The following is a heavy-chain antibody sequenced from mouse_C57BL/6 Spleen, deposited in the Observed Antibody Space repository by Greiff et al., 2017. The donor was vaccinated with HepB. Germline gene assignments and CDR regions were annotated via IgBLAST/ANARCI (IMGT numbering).Heavy chain of an antibody. CDR3: ARDDYDPWFAY. V-gene: IGHV5-17*01. CDR1: GFTFSDYG. Sequence: EVMLVESGGGLVKPGGSLKLSCAASGFTFSDYGMHWVRQAPEKGLEWVAYISSGSSTIYYADTVKGRFTISRDNAKNTLFLQMTSLRSEDTAMYYCARDDYDPWFAYWGQRTLVTVSA. J-gene: IGHJ3*01. CDR2: ISSGSSTI. D-gene: IGHD2-4*01.